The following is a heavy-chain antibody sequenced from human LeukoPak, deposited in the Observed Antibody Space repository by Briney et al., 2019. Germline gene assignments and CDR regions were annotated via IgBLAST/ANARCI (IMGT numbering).Heavy chain of an antibody. CDR1: GLNFNYYA. CDR3: AKDRFGHTDQRPLAVDS. CDR2: IGGSGIRT. V-gene: IGHV3-23*01. D-gene: IGHD3-10*01. J-gene: IGHJ4*02. Sequence: GGSLRLSCAASGLNFNYYAMTWVRQAPGKGLEWVSGIGGSGIRTYYADSVRGRFTVSRDNSKNILTLHLSSLRVEDTALYYCAKDRFGHTDQRPLAVDSWGQGTLVIVSS.